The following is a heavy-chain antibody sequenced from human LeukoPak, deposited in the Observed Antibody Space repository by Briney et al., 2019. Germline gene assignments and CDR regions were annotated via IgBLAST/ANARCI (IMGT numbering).Heavy chain of an antibody. CDR1: GYTFTGYY. J-gene: IGHJ4*02. CDR2: VNPNSGGT. V-gene: IGHV1-2*06. CDR3: ARIPAGIVARDY. D-gene: IGHD6-6*01. Sequence: GASVKVSCKASGYTFTGYYMHWVRQAPGQGLEWMGRVNPNSGGTNYAQKFQGRVTMTRDTSISTAYMELSRLRSDDTAVYYCARIPAGIVARDYWGQGTLVTVSS.